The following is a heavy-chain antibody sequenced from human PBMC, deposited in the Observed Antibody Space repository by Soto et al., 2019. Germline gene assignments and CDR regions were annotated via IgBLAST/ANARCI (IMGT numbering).Heavy chain of an antibody. CDR1: GGSISSGDYY. CDR3: ARDTDYYDSSGYYPHPGAFDI. CDR2: IYYSGST. D-gene: IGHD3-22*01. Sequence: SETLSLTCTVSGGSISSGDYYWSWIRQPPGKGLEWIGYIYYSGSTYYNPSLKSRVTISVDTSKNQFSLKLSSVTAADTAVYYCARDTDYYDSSGYYPHPGAFDIWGQGTMVTVS. V-gene: IGHV4-30-4*01. J-gene: IGHJ3*02.